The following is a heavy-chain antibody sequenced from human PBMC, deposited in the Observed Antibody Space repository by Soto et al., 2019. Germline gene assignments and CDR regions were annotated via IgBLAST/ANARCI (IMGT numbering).Heavy chain of an antibody. J-gene: IGHJ4*02. D-gene: IGHD2-15*01. CDR3: ARHPRYCSGGSCPYYFDY. CDR2: IDPSDSYT. V-gene: IGHV5-10-1*01. CDR1: GYSFTSYW. Sequence: GESLKISCKGSGYSFTSYWISWVRQMPGKGLEWMGRIDPSDSYTNYSPSFQGHVTISADKSISTAYLQWSSLKASDTAMYYCARHPRYCSGGSCPYYFDYWGQGPLVTVSS.